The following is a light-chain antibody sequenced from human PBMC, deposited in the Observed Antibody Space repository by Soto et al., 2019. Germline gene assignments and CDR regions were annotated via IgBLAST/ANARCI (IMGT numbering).Light chain of an antibody. CDR1: KLGDKY. Sequence: SYELTQPPSVSVSPGQTASITCSGDKLGDKYACWYQQKPGQSPVLVIYQDSKRPSGIPERFSGSNSGNTATLTISGTQAMDEADYYCQAWDSSTGGVFGTGTMLTVL. V-gene: IGLV3-1*01. J-gene: IGLJ1*01. CDR3: QAWDSSTGGV. CDR2: QDS.